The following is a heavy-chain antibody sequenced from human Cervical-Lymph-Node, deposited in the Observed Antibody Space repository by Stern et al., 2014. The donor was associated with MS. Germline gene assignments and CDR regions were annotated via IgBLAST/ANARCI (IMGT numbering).Heavy chain of an antibody. CDR1: GGTFNSYT. CDR2: IIPLLALT. CDR3: ARGTPVTPWSF. D-gene: IGHD4-17*01. V-gene: IGHV1-69*09. Sequence: MQLVESGAEVKKPGSSVKVSCKASGGTFNSYTLYWVRQSPGQGLEWMGGIIPLLALTDYAQKFQDRVTITADTSTSTAYMELRSLRSEDTAVYYCARGTPVTPWSFWGQGTLVTVSS. J-gene: IGHJ4*02.